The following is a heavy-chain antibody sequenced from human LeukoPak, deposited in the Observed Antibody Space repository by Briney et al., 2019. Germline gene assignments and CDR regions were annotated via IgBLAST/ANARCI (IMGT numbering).Heavy chain of an antibody. CDR3: ARSPPYCSSTSCHAGDY. V-gene: IGHV3-21*01. Sequence: GGSLRLSCVAPGFTFSSSTMNWVRQAPGKGLEWVSSISSSSIYIYSADSVKGRFTISRDNAKNSLSLQMNSLRAEDTAVYYCARSPPYCSSTSCHAGDYWGQGTLVTVSS. CDR1: GFTFSSST. J-gene: IGHJ4*02. D-gene: IGHD2-2*01. CDR2: ISSSSIYI.